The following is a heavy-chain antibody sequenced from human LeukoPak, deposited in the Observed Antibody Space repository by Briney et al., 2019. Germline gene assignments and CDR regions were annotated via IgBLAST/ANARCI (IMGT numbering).Heavy chain of an antibody. CDR3: AKVSLVVAATPAWFDP. Sequence: AGGSLRLSCAASGFTFSSYAMSWVRQAPGKGLEWVSAISGSGGSTYYADSVKGRFTISRDNSKNTLYLQMNSLRAEDTAVYYCAKVSLVVAATPAWFDPWGQGTLVTVSS. V-gene: IGHV3-23*01. CDR2: ISGSGGST. CDR1: GFTFSSYA. D-gene: IGHD2-15*01. J-gene: IGHJ5*02.